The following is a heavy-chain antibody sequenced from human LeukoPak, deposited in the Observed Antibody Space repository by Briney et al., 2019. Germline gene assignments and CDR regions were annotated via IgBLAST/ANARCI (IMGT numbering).Heavy chain of an antibody. CDR1: GYSFTNYG. V-gene: IGHV1-18*01. CDR2: ISTYNCNT. D-gene: IGHD3-16*01. CDR3: ARDPGFVLGRLGRMDV. Sequence: ASVKVSCKGSGYSFTNYGVNWVRQAPGVGLEWVGWISTYNCNTVYAEKIKDRFTLTTNTAERTAYMELRRLISDDTAVYFCARDPGFVLGRLGRMDVWGQGTTVIVSS. J-gene: IGHJ6*02.